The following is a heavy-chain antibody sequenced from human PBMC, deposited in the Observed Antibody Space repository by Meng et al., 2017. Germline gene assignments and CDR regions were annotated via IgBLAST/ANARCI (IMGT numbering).Heavy chain of an antibody. V-gene: IGHV4-59*01. CDR2: IYYSGST. J-gene: IGHJ3*02. CDR3: ARHRGGLERSGNSGDDAFDI. CDR1: GGSISSYY. Sequence: SETLSLTCTVSGGSISSYYWSWIRQPPGKGLEWIGYIYYSGSTNYNPSLKSRVTISVDTSKNQFSLKLSSVTAADTAVYYCARHRGGLERSGNSGDDAFDIWGQGTRVT. D-gene: IGHD4-23*01.